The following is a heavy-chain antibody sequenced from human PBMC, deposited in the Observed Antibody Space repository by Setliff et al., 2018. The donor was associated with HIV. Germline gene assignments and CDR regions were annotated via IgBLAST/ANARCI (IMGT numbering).Heavy chain of an antibody. J-gene: IGHJ5*02. CDR2: IRRTDNGGTI. D-gene: IGHD6-13*01. CDR3: AREGLVAAGLYWFDP. CDR1: GFTFGDYA. Sequence: PGGSLRLSCTASGFTFGDYAVSWVRQAPGKGLEWVGFIRRTDNGGTIEYAASVRGRFTISRDESGTIAYLQMNSLKTEDTGVYYCAREGLVAAGLYWFDPWGQGTLVTVSS. V-gene: IGHV3-49*04.